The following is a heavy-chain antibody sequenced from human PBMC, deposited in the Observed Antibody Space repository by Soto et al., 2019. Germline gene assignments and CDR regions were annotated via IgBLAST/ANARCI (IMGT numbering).Heavy chain of an antibody. CDR3: ARGTSRGSGWYGYYYYGVDV. Sequence: GASVNVSCKASGYTFTSYDINWVRQATGQGLEWMGWMNPNSGNTGYAQKFQGRVTMTRNTSISTAYMELSSLRSEDTAVYYCARGTSRGSGWYGYYYYGVDVWGQGTTVTVSS. J-gene: IGHJ6*02. D-gene: IGHD6-19*01. CDR1: GYTFTSYD. V-gene: IGHV1-8*01. CDR2: MNPNSGNT.